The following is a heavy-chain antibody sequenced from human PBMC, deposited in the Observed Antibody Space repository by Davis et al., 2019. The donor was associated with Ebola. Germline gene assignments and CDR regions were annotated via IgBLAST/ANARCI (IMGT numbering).Heavy chain of an antibody. CDR3: ARQESPYGSSNY. CDR1: GYSFTSYW. V-gene: IGHV5-51*01. D-gene: IGHD3-10*01. CDR2: MYHGDSDT. Sequence: GESLKFSCKGSGYSFTSYWIACLRQLPGKGLEGMGIMYHGDSDTRHSPSFQGQVTISVDKSINTAYLQWSSLKASDTARYYCARQESPYGSSNYWGQGTLVTVYS. J-gene: IGHJ4*02.